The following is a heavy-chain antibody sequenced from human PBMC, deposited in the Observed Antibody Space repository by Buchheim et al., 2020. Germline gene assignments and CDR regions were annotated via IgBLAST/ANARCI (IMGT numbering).Heavy chain of an antibody. CDR3: ARRCSGGSCYSYFDY. V-gene: IGHV4-39*01. D-gene: IGHD2-15*01. CDR2: IYYSGST. CDR1: DGSISSSSYY. Sequence: QLQLQESGPGLVKPSETLSLTCTVSDGSISSSSYYWGWIRQPPGKGLEWIGSIYYSGSTYYNPSLKSRVTISVDTSKNQFSLKLSSVTAADTAVYYCARRCSGGSCYSYFDYWGQGTL. J-gene: IGHJ4*02.